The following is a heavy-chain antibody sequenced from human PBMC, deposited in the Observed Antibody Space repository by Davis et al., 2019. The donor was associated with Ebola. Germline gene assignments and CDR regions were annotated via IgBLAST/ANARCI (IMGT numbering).Heavy chain of an antibody. CDR1: DGSISTSGYS. Sequence: MPSETLSPTCTVPDGSISTSGYSWGWVRLPPGKRPERIGSISYAGKTFNHPSLRSRVSISIDTSKNQFSLRVNSVTAADTAVYYCARQILADYSSSGPPDYWGQGTPVTVSS. CDR2: ISYAGKT. CDR3: ARQILADYSSSGPPDY. J-gene: IGHJ4*02. V-gene: IGHV4-39*01. D-gene: IGHD3-22*01.